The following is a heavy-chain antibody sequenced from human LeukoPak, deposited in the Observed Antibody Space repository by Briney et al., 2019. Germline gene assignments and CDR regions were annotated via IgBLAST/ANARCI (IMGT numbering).Heavy chain of an antibody. CDR2: IYYSGST. V-gene: IGHV4-30-4*01. CDR1: GGSISSGDYY. J-gene: IGHJ4*02. Sequence: SETLSLTCTVSGGSISSGDYYWSWIRQRPGKGLEWIGYIYYSGSTYYNPSLKSRVTISVDTSKNQFSLKLSSVTAADTAVYYCARVIYHSSGYPHLDWGQGTLVTVSS. CDR3: ARVIYHSSGYPHLD. D-gene: IGHD3-22*01.